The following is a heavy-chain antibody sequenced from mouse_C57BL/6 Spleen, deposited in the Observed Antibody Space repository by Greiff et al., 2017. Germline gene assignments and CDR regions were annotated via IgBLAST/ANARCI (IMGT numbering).Heavy chain of an antibody. CDR1: GYTFTDYY. Sequence: EVQLQQSGPELVKPGASVKIPCKASGYTFTDYYMDWVKQSHGKSLEWIGDINPNNGGTIYNQKFKGKATLTVDKSSSTDYMELRSLTSEDTAVYYCAIIYDCYFDFDDWGQGTTLTVSS. V-gene: IGHV1-18*01. D-gene: IGHD2-3*01. CDR3: AIIYDCYFDFDD. CDR2: INPNNGGT. J-gene: IGHJ2*01.